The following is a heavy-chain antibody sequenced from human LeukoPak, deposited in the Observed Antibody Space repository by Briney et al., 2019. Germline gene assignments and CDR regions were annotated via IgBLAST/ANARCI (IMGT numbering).Heavy chain of an antibody. J-gene: IGHJ4*02. V-gene: IGHV3-30-3*01. D-gene: IGHD6-19*01. CDR2: ISYDGSNK. Sequence: GGSLRLSCAASGFTFSSYAMHWVRQAPGKGLEWVAVISYDGSNKYYADSVKGRFTISRDNSKNTLHLQMNSLRAEDTAVYYCAREDDSGWYGGVYWGQGTLVTVSS. CDR1: GFTFSSYA. CDR3: AREDDSGWYGGVY.